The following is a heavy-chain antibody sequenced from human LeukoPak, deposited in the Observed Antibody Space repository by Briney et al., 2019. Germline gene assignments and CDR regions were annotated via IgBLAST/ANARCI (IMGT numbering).Heavy chain of an antibody. CDR3: AIPPGYCGSDCSFDH. V-gene: IGHV5-51*01. Sequence: GESLKISCEGSGYSFSNYWIGWVRQMPGKGLEWMGIIYPGDHETRYSPSFQGLVTISVDKSISTAYLQWSSLKASDTAMYYCAIPPGYCGSDCSFDHWGQGTLVTVSS. J-gene: IGHJ4*02. D-gene: IGHD2-21*02. CDR1: GYSFSNYW. CDR2: IYPGDHET.